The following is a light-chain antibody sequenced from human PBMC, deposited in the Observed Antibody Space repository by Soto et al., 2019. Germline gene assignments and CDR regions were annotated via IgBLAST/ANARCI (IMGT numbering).Light chain of an antibody. CDR1: QSISSW. J-gene: IGKJ1*01. Sequence: DIRMTQSPSTLSASVGDRVTITWRASQSISSWLAWYQQKPGKAPKLLIYDASSLESGVPSRFSGSGYGTEFNLTISSLQTDDFATYYCQQYNSYSEAFGQGTKVDIK. CDR2: DAS. V-gene: IGKV1-5*01. CDR3: QQYNSYSEA.